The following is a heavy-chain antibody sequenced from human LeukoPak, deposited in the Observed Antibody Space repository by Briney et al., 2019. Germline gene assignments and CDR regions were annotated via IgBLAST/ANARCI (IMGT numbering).Heavy chain of an antibody. Sequence: TGGSLRLSCAASGFTFRSDWMHWVRQAPGKGLVWVSHIKSDGSSTRYADSVKGRFTISRDNAKNTLYLQMNSLRAEDTAVYYCARGTGAFDIWGQGTMVTVSS. D-gene: IGHD1-1*01. V-gene: IGHV3-74*01. CDR1: GFTFRSDW. J-gene: IGHJ3*02. CDR2: IKSDGSST. CDR3: ARGTGAFDI.